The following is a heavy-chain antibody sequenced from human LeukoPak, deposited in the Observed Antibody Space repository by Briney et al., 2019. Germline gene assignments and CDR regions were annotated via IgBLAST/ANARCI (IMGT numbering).Heavy chain of an antibody. CDR3: ARGPGRAMYSSGWYRYGMDV. V-gene: IGHV4-34*01. Sequence: SETLSLTCAVYGGSFSGYYWSWIRQPPGKGLEWIGEINHSGGTNYNPSLKSRVTISVDTSKNQFSLKLSSVTAADTAVYYCARGPGRAMYSSGWYRYGMDVWGQGTTVTVSS. D-gene: IGHD6-19*01. CDR1: GGSFSGYY. J-gene: IGHJ6*02. CDR2: INHSGGT.